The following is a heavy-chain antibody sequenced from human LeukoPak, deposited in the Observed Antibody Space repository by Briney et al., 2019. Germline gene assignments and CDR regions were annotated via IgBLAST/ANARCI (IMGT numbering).Heavy chain of an antibody. CDR3: ARSAARLRYYYAMDV. CDR1: GFSVSNTY. J-gene: IGHJ6*02. CDR2: IYSGDSGVST. D-gene: IGHD6-6*01. V-gene: IGHV3-53*04. Sequence: PGGSLRLSCAASGFSVSNTYMSWVRQAPGNGLEWVSVIYSGDSGVSTYYADSVKGRFTISRHNSKNTLYLQMSSLRAEDTAVYFCARSAARLRYYYAMDVWGQGTTVTVCS.